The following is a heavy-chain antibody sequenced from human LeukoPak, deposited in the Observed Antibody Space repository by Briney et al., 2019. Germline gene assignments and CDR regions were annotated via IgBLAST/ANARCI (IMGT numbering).Heavy chain of an antibody. V-gene: IGHV4-34*01. CDR1: GGSFSGYY. CDR2: INHSGST. J-gene: IGHJ6*02. D-gene: IGHD5-12*01. CDR3: ARRGGYHITNLYGMDV. Sequence: SETLSLTCAVYGGSFSGYYWSWLRQPPGKGLEWIGEINHSGSTNYNPSLKSRVTISVDTSKNQFSLKLSSVTAADTAVYYCARRGGYHITNLYGMDVWGQGTTVTVSS.